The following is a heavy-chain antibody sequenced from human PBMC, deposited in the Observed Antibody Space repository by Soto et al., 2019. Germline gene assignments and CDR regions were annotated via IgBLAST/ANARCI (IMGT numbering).Heavy chain of an antibody. J-gene: IGHJ4*02. CDR1: GYTFTSYG. Sequence: ASVKVSCKASGYTFTSYGISWVRQAPGQGLEWMGWISAYNGNTNYAQKLQGRVTMTTDTSTSTAYMELSSLRSEDTAVYYCARSDSGYGMYYFDYWGQGTLVTVSS. CDR2: ISAYNGNT. V-gene: IGHV1-18*01. D-gene: IGHD5-12*01. CDR3: ARSDSGYGMYYFDY.